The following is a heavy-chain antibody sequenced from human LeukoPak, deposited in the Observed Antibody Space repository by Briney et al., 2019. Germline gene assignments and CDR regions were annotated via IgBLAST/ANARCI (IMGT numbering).Heavy chain of an antibody. J-gene: IGHJ5*02. V-gene: IGHV3-48*04. CDR2: ISSSSSTI. Sequence: GGSLRLSCAASGFTFSSYSMNWVLQAPGKGLEWVSFISSSSSTIYYADSVKGRFTISRDNAKNSLYLQMNSLRAEDTAVYYCARAPASNWFDPWGQGTLVTVSS. CDR3: ARAPASNWFDP. D-gene: IGHD2-2*01. CDR1: GFTFSSYS.